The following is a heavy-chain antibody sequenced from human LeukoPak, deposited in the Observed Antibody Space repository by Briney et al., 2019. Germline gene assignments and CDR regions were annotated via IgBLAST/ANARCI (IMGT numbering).Heavy chain of an antibody. V-gene: IGHV3-23*01. Sequence: TGGSLRLSCAASGFTFSTHAMSWVRQAPGKGLEWVSAISGSGGSTYYADSVKGRFTISRDNSKNTLYLQMNSLRAEDTAVYYCAKGSRDGYNYYFDYWGQETLVTVSS. J-gene: IGHJ4*02. CDR2: ISGSGGST. CDR3: AKGSRDGYNYYFDY. D-gene: IGHD5-24*01. CDR1: GFTFSTHA.